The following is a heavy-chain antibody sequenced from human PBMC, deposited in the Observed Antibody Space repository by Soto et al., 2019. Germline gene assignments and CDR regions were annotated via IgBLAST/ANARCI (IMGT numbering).Heavy chain of an antibody. D-gene: IGHD2-2*01. V-gene: IGHV4-34*01. CDR2: INHSGST. CDR3: ARVVVVPAIFTEYYYYGMDV. CDR1: GGSFSGYY. J-gene: IGHJ6*02. Sequence: SETLSLTCAVYGGSFSGYYWSWIRQPPGKGLEWIGEINHSGSTNYNPSLKSRVTISVDTSKNQFSLKLSSVTAADTAVYYCARVVVVPAIFTEYYYYGMDVWGQGTTVTVS.